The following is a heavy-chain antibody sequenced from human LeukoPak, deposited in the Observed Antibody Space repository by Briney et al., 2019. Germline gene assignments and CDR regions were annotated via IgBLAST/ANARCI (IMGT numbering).Heavy chain of an antibody. V-gene: IGHV4-4*02. CDR3: AREILGGFNPGAY. CDR2: IHRSGSP. CDR1: LDSTTSNF. J-gene: IGHJ4*02. Sequence: SETLSLSCTVSLDSTTSNFWSWVRQPPGKGLEWIGEIHRSGSPNYNPSLQSRVTISIDRSRNQIALELSSVTAADTAVYYCAREILGGFNPGAYWGQGTLVTVSS. D-gene: IGHD1-14*01.